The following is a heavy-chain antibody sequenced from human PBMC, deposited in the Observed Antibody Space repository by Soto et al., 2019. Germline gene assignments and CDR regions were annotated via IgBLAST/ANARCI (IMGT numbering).Heavy chain of an antibody. J-gene: IGHJ3*02. CDR2: INHNSGET. CDR1: GYTFTGYY. CDR3: ARDFYCDSGYSSAFDI. Sequence: ASVKVSCKASGYTFTGYYMHGVRQAPAQGLESMGWINHNSGETNYAQNFQGRLIMTRDTSISTPYMELSGLRSDDTAVYYCARDFYCDSGYSSAFDICGQGTMVTVSS. D-gene: IGHD3-22*01. V-gene: IGHV1-2*02.